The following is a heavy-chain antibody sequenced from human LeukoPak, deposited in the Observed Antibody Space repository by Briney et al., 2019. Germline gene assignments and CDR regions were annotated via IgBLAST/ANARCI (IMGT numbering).Heavy chain of an antibody. D-gene: IGHD3-3*01. CDR2: ISGSDGNT. CDR1: GFTFSSYA. V-gene: IGHV3-23*01. Sequence: GGSLRLSCAASGFTFSSYATSWVRQAPGKGLEWVSAISGSDGNTYYADSVKGRLIISRDNSKNTLYLQMNSLRAEDTAVYYCATTGGIFGVVRYYNYGMDVWGQGTTVTVSS. CDR3: ATTGGIFGVVRYYNYGMDV. J-gene: IGHJ6*02.